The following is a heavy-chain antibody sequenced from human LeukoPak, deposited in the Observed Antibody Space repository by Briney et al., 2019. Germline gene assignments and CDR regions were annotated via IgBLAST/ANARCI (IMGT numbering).Heavy chain of an antibody. V-gene: IGHV4-4*07. J-gene: IGHJ4*02. Sequence: SETPSLTCTVSGTSLSPFHWTWLRQPAGQRLEWIGLIYFTGTATLNPSLRSRVAMSVDLAKNQLFLKLASMTAADTAMYYCARKDGDYWGQGTLVSVSS. CDR2: IYFTGTA. CDR1: GTSLSPFH. CDR3: ARKDGDY.